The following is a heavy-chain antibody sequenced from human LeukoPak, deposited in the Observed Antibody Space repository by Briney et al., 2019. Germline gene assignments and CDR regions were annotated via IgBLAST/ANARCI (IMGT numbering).Heavy chain of an antibody. D-gene: IGHD5-24*01. J-gene: IGHJ4*02. CDR1: GGSISSYY. V-gene: IGHV4-59*01. Sequence: PSETLSLTCTVSGGSISSYYWSWIRQPPGKGLEWVGYIYYSGSTDYNPSLKSRVTISVDTSKNQFSLKLSSVTAADTAVYYCARDKRRDGYTFDYWGQGTLVNVSS. CDR3: ARDKRRDGYTFDY. CDR2: IYYSGST.